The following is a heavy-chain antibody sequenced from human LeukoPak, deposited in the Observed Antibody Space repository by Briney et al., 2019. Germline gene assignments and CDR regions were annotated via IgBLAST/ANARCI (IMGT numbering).Heavy chain of an antibody. CDR2: IYYSGST. D-gene: IGHD5-12*01. CDR1: GGSISSGGYY. V-gene: IGHV4-31*03. CDR3: ARGNGGYEPYYYYGMDV. Sequence: SQTLSLTCTVSGGSISSGGYYWRWLRQHPGTGLEWIGYIYYSGSTYYNPSLKSRVTISVDTSKNQFSLKLSSVTAADTAVYYCARGNGGYEPYYYYGMDVWGKGTTVTVSS. J-gene: IGHJ6*04.